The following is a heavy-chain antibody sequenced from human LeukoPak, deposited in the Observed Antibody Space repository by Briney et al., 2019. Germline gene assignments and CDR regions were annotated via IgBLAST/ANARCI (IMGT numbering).Heavy chain of an antibody. Sequence: SETLSLTCTVSGYSLSSGYYWGWIRQPPVKGLEWIGSIYHSGSTYYNPSLKSRVTISVDTSKNQFSLKLSSVTAADTAVYYCARDPPDYYGSGSFHTAVNWFDPWGQGTLVTVSS. V-gene: IGHV4-38-2*02. CDR1: GYSLSSGYY. J-gene: IGHJ5*02. CDR2: IYHSGST. D-gene: IGHD3-10*01. CDR3: ARDPPDYYGSGSFHTAVNWFDP.